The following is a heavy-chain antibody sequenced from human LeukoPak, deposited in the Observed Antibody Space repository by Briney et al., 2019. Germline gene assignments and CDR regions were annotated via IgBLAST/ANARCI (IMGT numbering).Heavy chain of an antibody. Sequence: PSETLSLTCTVSGGSISSGGYYWSWIRQHPGKGLEWIGYIYYSGSTYYNPSLRSRVTISVDTSKNQFSLKLSSVTAADTAVYFCARRRVVVASTDGASGAFDIWGQGTMVTVSS. J-gene: IGHJ3*02. D-gene: IGHD2-15*01. CDR3: ARRRVVVASTDGASGAFDI. CDR1: GGSISSGGYY. CDR2: IYYSGST. V-gene: IGHV4-31*03.